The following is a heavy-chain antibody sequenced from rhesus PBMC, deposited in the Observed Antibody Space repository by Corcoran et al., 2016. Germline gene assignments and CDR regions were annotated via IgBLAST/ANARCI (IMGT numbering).Heavy chain of an antibody. Sequence: EVQLVESGGGLAKPGGSLRLSCAASGFTFSDYYMDWVRQAPGKGREWVSRIRNGGCSTWYADSVKGRFTISRENAKNTLYLQMDSLRAEDTAVYYCARDSYGSSYFDYWGQGVLVTVSS. CDR1: GFTFSDYY. V-gene: IGHV3-178*01. CDR3: ARDSYGSSYFDY. J-gene: IGHJ4*01. CDR2: IRNGGCST. D-gene: IGHD4-29*01.